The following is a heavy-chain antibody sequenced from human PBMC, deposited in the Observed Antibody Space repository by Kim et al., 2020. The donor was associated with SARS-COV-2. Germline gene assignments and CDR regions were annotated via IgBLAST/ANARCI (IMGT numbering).Heavy chain of an antibody. D-gene: IGHD5-12*01. CDR3: VKGGYNGYFDY. CDR1: GFTFGDYT. Sequence: GGSLRLSCAASGFTFGDYTMHWVRQVPGKGLEWVSGISRNSGTIGYADSVKGRFAISRDNAKNSLYLQMNSLRAEDTASYYCVKGGYNGYFDYWGQGTLV. V-gene: IGHV3-9*01. CDR2: ISRNSGTI. J-gene: IGHJ4*02.